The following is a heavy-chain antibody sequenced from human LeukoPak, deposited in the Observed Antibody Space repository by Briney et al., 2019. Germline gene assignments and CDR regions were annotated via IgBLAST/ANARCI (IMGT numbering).Heavy chain of an antibody. CDR2: MYHSGST. V-gene: IGHV4-38-2*02. Sequence: PSETLSLTCSVSGASISGYYWGWIRQPPGKGLEWIGTMYHSGSTNYNPSLKSRVTISVDTSKNQFSLKLSSVTAADTAVYFCARGFRGDNFDYWGQGTLVTVSS. D-gene: IGHD7-27*01. J-gene: IGHJ4*02. CDR3: ARGFRGDNFDY. CDR1: GASISGYY.